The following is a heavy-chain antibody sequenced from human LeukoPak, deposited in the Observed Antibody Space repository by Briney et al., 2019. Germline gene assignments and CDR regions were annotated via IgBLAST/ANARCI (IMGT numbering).Heavy chain of an antibody. CDR3: ASGGHRQSEGLVGAPPGY. CDR2: INHSGST. Sequence: SETLSLTCAVYGGSFSGYYWSWIRQPPGKGLEWIGEINHSGSTNYNPSLKSRVTISVDTSKNQFSLKLSSVTAADTAVYYCASGGHRQSEGLVGAPPGYWGQGTLVTVSS. D-gene: IGHD1-26*01. J-gene: IGHJ4*02. CDR1: GGSFSGYY. V-gene: IGHV4-34*01.